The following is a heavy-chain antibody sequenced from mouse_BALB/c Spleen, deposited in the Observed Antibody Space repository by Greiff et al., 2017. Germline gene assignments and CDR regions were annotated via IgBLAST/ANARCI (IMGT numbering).Heavy chain of an antibody. V-gene: IGHV2-9*02. Sequence: VKLMESGPGLVAPSQSLSITCTVSGFSLTSYGVHWVRQPPGKGLEWLGVIWAGGSTNYNSALMSRLSISKDNSKSQVFLKMNSLQTDDTAMYYCARELLRLSFAYWGQGTLVTVSA. J-gene: IGHJ3*01. CDR2: IWAGGST. CDR3: ARELLRLSFAY. D-gene: IGHD1-2*01. CDR1: GFSLTSYG.